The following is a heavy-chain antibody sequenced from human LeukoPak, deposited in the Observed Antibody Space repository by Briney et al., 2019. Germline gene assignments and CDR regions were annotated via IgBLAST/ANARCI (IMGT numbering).Heavy chain of an antibody. J-gene: IGHJ4*02. V-gene: IGHV3-23*01. CDR3: AGGRIAAADLDY. Sequence: GGSLRLSCAASGFTFSTYAMSWVRQAPGKGLEWVSAISGSGGSTYYADSVKGRFSISRDNSKNTLYLQMNGLRAEDTAVYYCAGGRIAAADLDYWGQGTLVTVSS. CDR1: GFTFSTYA. CDR2: ISGSGGST. D-gene: IGHD6-13*01.